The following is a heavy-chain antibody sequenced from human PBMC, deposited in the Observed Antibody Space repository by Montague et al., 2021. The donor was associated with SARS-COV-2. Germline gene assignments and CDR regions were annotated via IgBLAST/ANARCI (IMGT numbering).Heavy chain of an antibody. CDR2: IYYSGYT. J-gene: IGHJ5*01. Sequence: SETLSLTCSVSGGSISSTSYFWGWIRQPTGKGLEGIGSIYYSGYTDSNPSLKSRVALSVDTSKNQFSLRLTSVTAADTAVYYCARRLKDCVVVPSAVGWFDSWGQGTLVSVPP. CDR3: ARRLKDCVVVPSAVGWFDS. V-gene: IGHV4-39*01. CDR1: GGSISSTSYF. D-gene: IGHD2-21*01.